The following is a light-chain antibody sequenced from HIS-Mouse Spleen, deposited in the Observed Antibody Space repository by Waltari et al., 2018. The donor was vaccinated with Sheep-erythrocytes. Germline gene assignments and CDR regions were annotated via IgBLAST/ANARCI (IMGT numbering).Light chain of an antibody. Sequence: SYELTQPPSVSVSPGQTARITCSVDALPKQYAYWYQQKPGQAPVLVIYKDSERPSGIPERFSGSSSGTTVTLTISGVQAEDEADYYCSSYTSSSTWVFGGGTKLTVL. V-gene: IGLV3-25*03. J-gene: IGLJ3*02. CDR1: ALPKQY. CDR3: SSYTSSSTWV. CDR2: KDS.